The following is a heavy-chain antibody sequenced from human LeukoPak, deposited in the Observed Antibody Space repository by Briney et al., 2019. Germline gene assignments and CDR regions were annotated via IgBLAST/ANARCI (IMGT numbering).Heavy chain of an antibody. D-gene: IGHD3-22*01. J-gene: IGHJ3*02. CDR3: ARELYSSGYHDAFDI. V-gene: IGHV4-34*01. CDR2: INHSGST. Sequence: SETLSLTCAVYGGSFSDYYWSWIRQPPGKGLEWIGEINHSGSTNYNPSLKSRVTKSVDTSKNQFSLKLSSVTAADTAVYYCARELYSSGYHDAFDIWGQGTMVTVSS. CDR1: GGSFSDYY.